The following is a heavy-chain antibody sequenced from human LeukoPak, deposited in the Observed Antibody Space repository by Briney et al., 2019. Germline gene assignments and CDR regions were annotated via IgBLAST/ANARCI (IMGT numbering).Heavy chain of an antibody. J-gene: IGHJ4*02. CDR2: ISGSGGST. Sequence: GGSLRLSCAASGFSLSSYAMSWVRQAPGQGLEWVSGISGSGGSTNNVDSVKGRFTTSRDNSKNTLYLQMNNLRAEDTALYYCANDVSSSFYSDLECRGQGTLVTVSS. V-gene: IGHV3-23*01. CDR3: ANDVSSSFYSDLEC. CDR1: GFSLSSYA. D-gene: IGHD2-2*01.